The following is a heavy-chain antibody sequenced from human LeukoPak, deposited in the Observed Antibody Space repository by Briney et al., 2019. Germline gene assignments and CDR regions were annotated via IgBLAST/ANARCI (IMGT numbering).Heavy chain of an antibody. Sequence: SETLSLTCTVSGGSIGSSSYYWGWIRQPPGKGLEWIGSIYYSGSTYYNPSLKSRVTISVDTSKNQFSLKLSSVTAADTAVYYCARDAVAARPKENYFDYWGQGTLVTVSS. CDR3: ARDAVAARPKENYFDY. CDR1: GGSIGSSSYY. CDR2: IYYSGST. V-gene: IGHV4-39*02. D-gene: IGHD6-6*01. J-gene: IGHJ4*02.